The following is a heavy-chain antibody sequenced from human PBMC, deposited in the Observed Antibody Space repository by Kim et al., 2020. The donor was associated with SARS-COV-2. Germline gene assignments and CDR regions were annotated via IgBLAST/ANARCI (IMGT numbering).Heavy chain of an antibody. CDR3: ARGKGSGYYKGRWFDP. Sequence: SETLSLTCAVYGGSFSGYYWSWIRQPPGKGLEWIGEINHSGSTNYNPSLKSRVTISVDTSKNQFSLKLSSVTAADTAVYYCARGKGSGYYKGRWFDPWGQGTLVTVSS. V-gene: IGHV4-34*01. CDR2: INHSGST. D-gene: IGHD3-3*01. J-gene: IGHJ5*02. CDR1: GGSFSGYY.